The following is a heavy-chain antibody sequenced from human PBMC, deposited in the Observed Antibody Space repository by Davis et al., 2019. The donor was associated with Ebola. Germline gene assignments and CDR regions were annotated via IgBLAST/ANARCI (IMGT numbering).Heavy chain of an antibody. CDR1: GFTFSSYA. Sequence: PGGSPRLSCAASGFTFSSYAMSWVRQAPGKGLEWVSGFSGNTGSTYYADSVKGRFIISRDKSKNTLYLQMNSLRAEDTAVYYCAKTNPQSGYSGSYLILDYWGQGTLVTVSS. D-gene: IGHD1-26*01. J-gene: IGHJ4*02. CDR3: AKTNPQSGYSGSYLILDY. CDR2: FSGNTGST. V-gene: IGHV3-23*01.